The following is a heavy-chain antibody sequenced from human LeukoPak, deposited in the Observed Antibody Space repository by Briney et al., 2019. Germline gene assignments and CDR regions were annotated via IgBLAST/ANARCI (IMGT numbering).Heavy chain of an antibody. CDR1: GFTFSSYG. D-gene: IGHD6-13*01. V-gene: IGHV3-30*03. J-gene: IGHJ4*02. Sequence: GGSLRLSCAASGFTFSSYGMHWVRQAPGKGLEWVAVISYDGSNKYYADSVKGRFTISRDNSKNTLYLQMNSLRAEDTAVYYCARCLAAAGTGPIFDYWGQGTLVTVSS. CDR3: ARCLAAAGTGPIFDY. CDR2: ISYDGSNK.